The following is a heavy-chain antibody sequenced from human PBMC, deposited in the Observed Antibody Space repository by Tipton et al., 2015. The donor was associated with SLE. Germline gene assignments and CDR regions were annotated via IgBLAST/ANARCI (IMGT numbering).Heavy chain of an antibody. CDR3: AGGTGAYFDH. V-gene: IGHV3-30*02. J-gene: IGHJ4*02. Sequence: SLRLSCAASGFTYSGFAMHWVRQAPGKGLEWVAFIRADGSNKDYADSVKGRFTISRDNSKNTLYLQMNRLRVEDTAVDYCAGGTGAYFDHWGQGTLVTVSS. CDR2: IRADGSNK. CDR1: GFTYSGFA. D-gene: IGHD3-16*01.